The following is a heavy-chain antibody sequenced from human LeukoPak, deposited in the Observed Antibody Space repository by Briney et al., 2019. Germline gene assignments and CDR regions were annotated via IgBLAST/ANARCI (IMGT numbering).Heavy chain of an antibody. J-gene: IGHJ6*03. CDR2: ISSTSGYI. CDR3: ARDKVVIKGIDYYYYMDV. Sequence: PGGSLRLSCAASGFTFSSYGMNWVRQAPGKGLEWVSSISSTSGYIFYADSVKGRFTISRDNAKNSLYLQMNSLRAEDTAVYYCARDKVVIKGIDYYYYMDVWGKGTTVTVSS. V-gene: IGHV3-21*01. D-gene: IGHD3-22*01. CDR1: GFTFSSYG.